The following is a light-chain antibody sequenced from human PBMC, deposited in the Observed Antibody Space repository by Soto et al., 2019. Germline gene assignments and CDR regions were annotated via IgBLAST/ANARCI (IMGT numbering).Light chain of an antibody. CDR2: DAS. CDR3: QQRYIWPPIT. Sequence: EIVLTQSPATLSLSPGERATLSCRASQSVIKYLAWYQQKPGQAPRLLIFDASNRATGIPARFSGSGSGTDFTLTISSLEPEDFAVYYCQQRYIWPPITFGQGKRLEIK. J-gene: IGKJ5*01. CDR1: QSVIKY. V-gene: IGKV3-11*01.